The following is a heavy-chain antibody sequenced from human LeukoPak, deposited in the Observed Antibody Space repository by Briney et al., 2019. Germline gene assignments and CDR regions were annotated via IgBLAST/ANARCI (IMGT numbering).Heavy chain of an antibody. CDR3: ARGPSTTYYYGSELDY. J-gene: IGHJ4*02. Sequence: PSETLSLTCTVSGGSISSNFWSWIRQPAGKGLEWIGRIYTSGSTNYNPSLKSRVTISVDTSKNQFSLKLSSVTAADTAVYYCARGPSTTYYYGSELDYWGQGTLVTVSS. CDR1: GGSISSNF. CDR2: IYTSGST. D-gene: IGHD3-10*01. V-gene: IGHV4-4*07.